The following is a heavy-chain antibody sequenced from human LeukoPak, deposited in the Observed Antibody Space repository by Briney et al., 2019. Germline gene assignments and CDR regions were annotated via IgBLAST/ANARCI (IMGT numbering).Heavy chain of an antibody. CDR2: INHSGST. V-gene: IGHV4-34*01. D-gene: IGHD3-22*01. Sequence: SETLSLTCAVYGGSFSGCYWSWIRQPPGKGLEWIGEINHSGSTNYNPSLKSRVTISVGTSKNQFSLKLSSVTAADTAVYYCARGATSPRYYYDSSGYYYVFDYWGQGTLVTVSS. J-gene: IGHJ4*02. CDR3: ARGATSPRYYYDSSGYYYVFDY. CDR1: GGSFSGCY.